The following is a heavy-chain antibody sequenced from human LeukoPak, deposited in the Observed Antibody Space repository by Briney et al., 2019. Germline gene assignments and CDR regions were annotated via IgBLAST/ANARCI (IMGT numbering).Heavy chain of an antibody. D-gene: IGHD5-18*01. CDR3: AKGGYTAMVLDY. V-gene: IGHV3-33*06. CDR1: GFTFSSYG. Sequence: GGSLRPSCAASGFTFSSYGMHWVRQAPGKGLEWVAVIWYDGSNKYYADSVKGRFTISRDNSKNTLYLQMNSLRAEDTAVYYCAKGGYTAMVLDYWGQGTLVTVSS. J-gene: IGHJ4*02. CDR2: IWYDGSNK.